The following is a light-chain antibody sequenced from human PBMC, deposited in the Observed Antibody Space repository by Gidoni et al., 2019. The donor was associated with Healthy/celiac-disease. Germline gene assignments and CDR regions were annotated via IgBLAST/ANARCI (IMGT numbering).Light chain of an antibody. CDR3: QQYYSTPRT. CDR1: QSVLYSSNNKNY. J-gene: IGKJ1*01. Sequence: DIVMTQSPDSLAVSLGERATINCKSSQSVLYSSNNKNYLAWYQQKPGQPPRLLIYWASTRESGVPDRFSGSGSGIDFTLTISSLQAEDVAVCYCQQYYSTPRTFGQGTKVEIK. V-gene: IGKV4-1*01. CDR2: WAS.